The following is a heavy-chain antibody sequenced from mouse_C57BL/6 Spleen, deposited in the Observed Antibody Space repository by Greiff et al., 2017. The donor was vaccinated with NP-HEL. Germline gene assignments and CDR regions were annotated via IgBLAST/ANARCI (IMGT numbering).Heavy chain of an antibody. Sequence: EVQVVESGGGLVQSGRSLRLSCATSGFTFSDFYMEWVRQAPGKGLEWIAASRNKANDYTTEYSASVKGRFIVSRDTSQSILYLQMNALRAEDTAIYYCARVTALKAMDYWGQGTSVTVSS. V-gene: IGHV7-1*01. J-gene: IGHJ4*01. CDR2: SRNKANDYTT. CDR3: ARVTALKAMDY. CDR1: GFTFSDFY. D-gene: IGHD4-1*01.